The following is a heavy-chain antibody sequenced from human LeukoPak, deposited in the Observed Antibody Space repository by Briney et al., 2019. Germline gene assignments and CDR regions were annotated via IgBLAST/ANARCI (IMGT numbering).Heavy chain of an antibody. CDR1: GFTFSSYS. CDR2: ISSSSSYI. CDR3: AKFIAAPFYLDY. D-gene: IGHD6-13*01. Sequence: PGGSLRLSCAASGFTFSSYSMNWVRQAPGKGLEWVSSISSSSSYIHYADSVKSRFPISRDNAKNSLYLQMNSLRAEDTAVYYCAKFIAAPFYLDYWGQGTLVTVSS. V-gene: IGHV3-21*01. J-gene: IGHJ4*02.